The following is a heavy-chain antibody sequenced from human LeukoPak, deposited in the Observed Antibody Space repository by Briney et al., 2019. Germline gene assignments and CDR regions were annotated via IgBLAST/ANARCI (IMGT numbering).Heavy chain of an antibody. J-gene: IGHJ4*02. D-gene: IGHD2-2*01. V-gene: IGHV1-69*13. CDR1: GGTFSSYA. CDR3: ARDCSSINCYVVFDY. Sequence: SVKVSCTASGGTFSSYAISWVRQAPGQGLEWMGGIIPIFGTANYAQKFQGRVTITADESTSTAYMELSSLRSEDTAVYYCARDCSSINCYVVFDYWGQGTLVTVSS. CDR2: IIPIFGTA.